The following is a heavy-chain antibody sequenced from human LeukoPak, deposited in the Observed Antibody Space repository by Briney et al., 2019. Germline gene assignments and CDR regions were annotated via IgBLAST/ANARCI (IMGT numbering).Heavy chain of an antibody. J-gene: IGHJ4*02. D-gene: IGHD1-1*01. V-gene: IGHV4-39*01. Sequence: SETLSLTCTVSGGSISSSSYYWGWIRQPPGKGLEWIGSIYYSGSTYYNPSLKSRVTISVDTSKNQFSLKLSSVTAADTAVYYCARVGAGTADYWGQGTLVTVSS. CDR3: ARVGAGTADY. CDR2: IYYSGST. CDR1: GGSISSSSYY.